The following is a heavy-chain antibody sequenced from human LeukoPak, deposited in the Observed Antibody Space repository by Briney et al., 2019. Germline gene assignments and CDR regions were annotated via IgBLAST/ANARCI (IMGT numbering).Heavy chain of an antibody. D-gene: IGHD3-10*01. V-gene: IGHV3-30-3*01. Sequence: GGSLRLSCAASGFTFSSYAMHWVRQAPGKGLEWVAVISYDGSNKYYADSVKGRFTISRDNSKNTLYLQMNSLRAEDTAVYYCAREYYGSGSPLLRFDYWGQGTQVTVSS. J-gene: IGHJ4*02. CDR1: GFTFSSYA. CDR3: AREYYGSGSPLLRFDY. CDR2: ISYDGSNK.